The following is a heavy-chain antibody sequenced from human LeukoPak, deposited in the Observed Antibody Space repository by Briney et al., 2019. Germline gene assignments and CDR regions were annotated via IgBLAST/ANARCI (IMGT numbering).Heavy chain of an antibody. CDR2: INYSGNT. CDR1: GDSISSGDYY. CDR3: ASTNCSSASCYGANWFDP. J-gene: IGHJ5*02. V-gene: IGHV4-30-4*08. Sequence: SETLSLTCTVSGDSISSGDYYWSWIRQPPGKGLEWIGYINYSGNTFHYNPSLKNRVTISVDTSKNRFSLRLSSVTAADTAVYYCASTNCSSASCYGANWFDPWGQGTLVTVSS. D-gene: IGHD2-2*01.